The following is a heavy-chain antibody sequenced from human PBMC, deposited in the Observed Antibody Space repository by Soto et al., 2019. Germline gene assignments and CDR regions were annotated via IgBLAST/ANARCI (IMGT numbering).Heavy chain of an antibody. D-gene: IGHD3-10*01. CDR1: GFTFNIYG. CDR3: ARDSSSVIRGVNALAFDY. J-gene: IGHJ4*02. V-gene: IGHV3-30*03. Sequence: GGSLRLSCAASGFTFNIYGMHWVRQAPDKGLEWVALISYDGSNQYYADSVKGRFTISRDNSKNTLFLQMNSLRADDTAVYYCARDSSSVIRGVNALAFDYWGQGTLVTVSS. CDR2: ISYDGSNQ.